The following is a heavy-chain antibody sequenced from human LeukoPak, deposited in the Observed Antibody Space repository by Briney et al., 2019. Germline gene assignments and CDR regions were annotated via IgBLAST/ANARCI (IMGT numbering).Heavy chain of an antibody. CDR1: GFTFNSYA. D-gene: IGHD1-26*01. CDR2: ISGSGGST. V-gene: IGHV3-23*01. CDR3: AKLVGATGVWYFDY. J-gene: IGHJ4*02. Sequence: PGGSLRLSCAASGFTFNSYAMSWVRQAPGKGLEWVSAISGSGGSTYYADSVKGRFTISRDNSKNTLYLQMNSLRAEDTAVYYCAKLVGATGVWYFDYWGQGTLVTVSS.